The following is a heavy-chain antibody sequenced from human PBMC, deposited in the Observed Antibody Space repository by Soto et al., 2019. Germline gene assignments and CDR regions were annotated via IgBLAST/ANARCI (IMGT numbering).Heavy chain of an antibody. CDR3: ARHRGRHYYYYGMDV. J-gene: IGHJ6*02. Sequence: LKISCKGSGYSFTSYWISWVRQMPGKGLEWVGRIDPSDSYTNYSPSFQGHVTISADKSISTAYLQWSSLKASDTAMYYSARHRGRHYYYYGMDVWGQGTTVTVSS. V-gene: IGHV5-10-1*01. D-gene: IGHD5-12*01. CDR1: GYSFTSYW. CDR2: IDPSDSYT.